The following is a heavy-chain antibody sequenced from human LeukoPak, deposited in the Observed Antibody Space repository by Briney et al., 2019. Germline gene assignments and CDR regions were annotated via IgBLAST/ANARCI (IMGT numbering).Heavy chain of an antibody. D-gene: IGHD1-26*01. V-gene: IGHV3-23*01. Sequence: GESLRLSCAASGFTFSNNAMSWVRQAPGKGLEWVSAVNGSGVVTHYAASVRGRFTISRDNSKNTLYLEMNSLRGEDTAVYYCARGTSGAYYQFDYWGQGALVTVSS. J-gene: IGHJ4*02. CDR1: GFTFSNNA. CDR2: VNGSGVVT. CDR3: ARGTSGAYYQFDY.